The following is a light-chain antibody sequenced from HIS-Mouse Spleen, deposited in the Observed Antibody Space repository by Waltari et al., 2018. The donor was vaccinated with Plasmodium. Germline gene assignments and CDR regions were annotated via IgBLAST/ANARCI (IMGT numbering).Light chain of an antibody. J-gene: IGLJ1*01. CDR2: DVS. Sequence: TQSPLSLPVTLGQPASISCTGTSSDVGGYNYVSWYQQHPGEAPKLMIYDVSNRPSGVSNRFSGSKSGNTASLTISGLQAEDEADYYCSSYTSSSTLNYVFGTGTKVTVL. V-gene: IGLV2-14*03. CDR1: SSDVGGYNY. CDR3: SSYTSSSTLNYV.